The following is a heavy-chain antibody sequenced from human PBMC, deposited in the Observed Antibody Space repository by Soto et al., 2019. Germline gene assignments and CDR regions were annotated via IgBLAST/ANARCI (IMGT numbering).Heavy chain of an antibody. CDR2: ISSSSSYI. CDR3: AGDRGSGTEPRRAYSMDV. CDR1: GITFSPYG. J-gene: IGHJ6*02. V-gene: IGHV3-21*01. D-gene: IGHD1-7*01. Sequence: GALRLSCAASGITFSPYGMNWVRQAPGKGLEWVSFISSSSSYIYYGDPVKGRFTISRDNAKNSLFLQMNSLTVDDTGVYYCAGDRGSGTEPRRAYSMDVWGQGPTVTVSS.